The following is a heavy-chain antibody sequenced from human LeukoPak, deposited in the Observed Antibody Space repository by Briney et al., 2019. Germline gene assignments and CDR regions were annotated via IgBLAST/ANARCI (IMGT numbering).Heavy chain of an antibody. CDR3: AKEAGYDSYYYYMDV. Sequence: PGGSLRLSCAASGFTFSSYAMNWVRQAPGKGLEWVSTTSGSGSSTYYADSVKGRFTISRDNSKNTLYLQMNSLRADDTAVYYCAKEAGYDSYYYYMDVWGKGTTVTVSS. CDR2: TSGSGSST. D-gene: IGHD5-12*01. J-gene: IGHJ6*03. V-gene: IGHV3-23*01. CDR1: GFTFSSYA.